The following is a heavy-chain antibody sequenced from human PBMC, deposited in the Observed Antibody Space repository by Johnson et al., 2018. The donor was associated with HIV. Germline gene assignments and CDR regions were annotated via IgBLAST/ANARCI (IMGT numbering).Heavy chain of an antibody. J-gene: IGHJ3*02. Sequence: VQLVESGGGLVKPGGSLRLSCAASGFTFDDYGMSWVRQAPGKGLEWVSGITWNGGSTGYADSVKGRFTISRDNAKNSLYLQMNSLRAEDTALYYCARDFYAVVATPFIGSAFDIWGQGTMVTVSS. CDR3: ARDFYAVVATPFIGSAFDI. CDR2: ITWNGGST. V-gene: IGHV3-20*04. CDR1: GFTFDDYG. D-gene: IGHD5-12*01.